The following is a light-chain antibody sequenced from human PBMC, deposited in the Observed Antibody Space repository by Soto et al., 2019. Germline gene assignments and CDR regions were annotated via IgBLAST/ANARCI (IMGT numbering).Light chain of an antibody. J-gene: IGLJ2*01. CDR3: AAWDDSLSAVV. CDR1: SSNIGSNY. Sequence: QSVLTQPPSASGTPGQRVTISCSGNSSNIGSNYVYWYQPLPGTAPKLLIYSDNQRPSGVPDRFSVSKSGASASLAISGLRSEDEAGYSCAAWDDSLSAVVFGGGTKLTVL. V-gene: IGLV1-47*01. CDR2: SDN.